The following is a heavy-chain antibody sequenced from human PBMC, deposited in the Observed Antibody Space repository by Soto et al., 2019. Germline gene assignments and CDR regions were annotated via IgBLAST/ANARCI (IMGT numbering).Heavy chain of an antibody. J-gene: IGHJ3*02. Sequence: SVKVSCKASGGTFSSYAISWVRQAPGQGLEWMGGIIPIFGTANYAQKFQGRVTITADESTSTAYMELSSLRSEDTAVYYCARRGSIFGVVIIPVGAFDIWGQGTMVTVSS. CDR2: IIPIFGTA. D-gene: IGHD3-3*01. CDR1: GGTFSSYA. CDR3: ARRGSIFGVVIIPVGAFDI. V-gene: IGHV1-69*13.